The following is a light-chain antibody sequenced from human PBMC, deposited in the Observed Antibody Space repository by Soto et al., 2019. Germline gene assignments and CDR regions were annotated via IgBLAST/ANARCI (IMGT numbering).Light chain of an antibody. CDR1: QSVTSKY. J-gene: IGKJ5*01. V-gene: IGKV3-11*01. Sequence: EVVMTQSPATLSLSPLERATLSCGASQSVTSKYLAWYRQKPGQPPRLLIYDASYRATGIPDRFSGSGSGTDFTLTIRSLEPEDFAVYYCQQSSDWPPINCGQGTRRAIK. CDR3: QQSSDWPPIN. CDR2: DAS.